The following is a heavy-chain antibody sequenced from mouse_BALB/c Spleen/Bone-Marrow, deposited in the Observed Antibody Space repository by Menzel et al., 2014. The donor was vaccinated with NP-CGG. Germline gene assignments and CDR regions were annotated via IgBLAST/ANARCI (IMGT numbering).Heavy chain of an antibody. CDR3: ARDKGGILFDY. J-gene: IGHJ2*01. CDR1: GFTFTDYY. D-gene: IGHD1-1*02. V-gene: IGHV7-3*02. CDR2: IRNKANGYTT. Sequence: VQLKESGGGLVQPGGSLRLSCATSGFTFTDYYMNWVRQPPGKALEWLGFIRNKANGYTTEYSASVEGRFTISRDNSQSILYLQMNTLRAEDSATYYCARDKGGILFDYWGQGTTLTVSS.